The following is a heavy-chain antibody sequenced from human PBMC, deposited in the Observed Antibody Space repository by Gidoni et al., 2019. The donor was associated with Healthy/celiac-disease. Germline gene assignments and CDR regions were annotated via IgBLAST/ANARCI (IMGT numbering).Heavy chain of an antibody. CDR3: ARGYDFWSGSYGMDV. CDR2: IYYSGSH. V-gene: IGHV4-59*01. D-gene: IGHD3-3*01. CDR1: GCPISSYY. J-gene: IGHJ6*02. Sequence: QVQLQESGPGLVKPSETLSLTCTVSGCPISSYYWSWIRQPPGKGLEWIGYIYYSGSHNYNPSLKSRVTISVDTSKNQFSLKLSSVTAADTAVYYCARGYDFWSGSYGMDVWGQGTTVTVSS.